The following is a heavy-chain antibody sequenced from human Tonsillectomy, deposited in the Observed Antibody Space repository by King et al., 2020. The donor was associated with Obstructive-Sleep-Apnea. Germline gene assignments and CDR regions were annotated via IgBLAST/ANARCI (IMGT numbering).Heavy chain of an antibody. J-gene: IGHJ4*02. Sequence: VQLVESGGGLVKPGGSLRLSCAASGFTFSNAWMSWVRQAPGKGLEWVGRIKSKTNGGTTDYAAPVKGRFAISRDDSKNTLYMQMNSLKIEDAAIYYCSTEDDWGQRTLVTVSS. V-gene: IGHV3-15*01. CDR1: GFTFSNAW. CDR3: STEDD. CDR2: IKSKTNGGTT.